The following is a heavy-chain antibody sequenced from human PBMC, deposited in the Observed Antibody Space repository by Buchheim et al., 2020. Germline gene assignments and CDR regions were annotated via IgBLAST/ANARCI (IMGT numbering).Heavy chain of an antibody. J-gene: IGHJ5*02. D-gene: IGHD3-3*01. V-gene: IGHV4-39*07. CDR2: IYYSGST. CDR1: GGSISSSSYY. Sequence: QLQLQESGPGLVKPSETLSLTCTVSGGSISSSSYYWGWIRQPPGKGLEWIGSIYYSGSTYYNPSLKSRVTIYVDTSKNHLSLKLSSVTAADTAVYYCARDLGKGYYDFFAHIEGIGSWFDPWGQGTL. CDR3: ARDLGKGYYDFFAHIEGIGSWFDP.